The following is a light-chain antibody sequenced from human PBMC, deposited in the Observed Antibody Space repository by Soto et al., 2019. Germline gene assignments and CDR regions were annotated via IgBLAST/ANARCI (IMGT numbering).Light chain of an antibody. CDR3: AAWDYSLSAYA. J-gene: IGLJ1*01. CDR1: SSNIGGSS. CDR2: TDS. Sequence: QSVLTQPPSASGTPGQRVTISCSGSSSNIGGSSVNWYLHLPGTAPKLLIYTDSRRPSGVPDRFSGSKSGTSASLTISGPQSEDEAYYYCAAWDYSLSAYALGTGTKVTGL. V-gene: IGLV1-44*01.